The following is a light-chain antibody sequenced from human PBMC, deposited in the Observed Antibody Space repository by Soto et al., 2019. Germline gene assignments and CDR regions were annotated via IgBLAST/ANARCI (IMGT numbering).Light chain of an antibody. CDR1: QSVFFPSKNNNY. J-gene: IGKJ3*01. Sequence: DIVMTQSPDSLAVSLGERATINCKSSQSVFFPSKNNNYLAWYQQKPGQPPKLLIYGASNLETGVPSRFRGSGSGTDFTFTIISLQPEDIATYYCQKFDDFPPFTFGPGTKVDIK. CDR3: QKFDDFPPFT. V-gene: IGKV4-1*01. CDR2: GAS.